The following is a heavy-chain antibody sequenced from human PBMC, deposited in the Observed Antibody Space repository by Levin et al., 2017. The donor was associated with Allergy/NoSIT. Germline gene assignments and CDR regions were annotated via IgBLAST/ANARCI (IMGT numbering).Heavy chain of an antibody. CDR1: GFIFRSYS. V-gene: IGHV3-48*02. Sequence: GESLKISCAASGFIFRSYSMNWVRQAPGKGLEWISYISSSSSTIYYADSVKGRFTISRDNAKNSLYLQMNSLRDEDTAVYYCAREGSSWFDYWGQGTLVTVSS. J-gene: IGHJ4*02. D-gene: IGHD6-13*01. CDR2: ISSSSSTI. CDR3: AREGSSWFDY.